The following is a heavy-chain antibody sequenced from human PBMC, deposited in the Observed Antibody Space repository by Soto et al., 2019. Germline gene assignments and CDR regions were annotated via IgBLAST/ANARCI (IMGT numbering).Heavy chain of an antibody. CDR2: ISGSGGST. CDR1: VFTFSSYA. Sequence: PGCSLRLYCAASVFTFSSYARSWVRQAPGKGLEWVSAISGSGGSTYYADSVKRRFTISRHNSENTLYLQMNSLRAEDTAVYYCAQDGPFTMIVVRSAPQGDYWGQGTLVTVSS. CDR3: AQDGPFTMIVVRSAPQGDY. D-gene: IGHD3-22*01. J-gene: IGHJ4*02. V-gene: IGHV3-23*01.